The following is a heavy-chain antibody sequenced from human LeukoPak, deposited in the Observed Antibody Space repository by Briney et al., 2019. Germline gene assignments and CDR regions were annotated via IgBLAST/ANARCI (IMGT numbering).Heavy chain of an antibody. D-gene: IGHD1-26*01. V-gene: IGHV3-21*01. J-gene: IGHJ3*02. CDR1: GFTFSSYG. CDR3: AREYSGSLPGAFDI. Sequence: EGSLRLSCAASGFTFSSYGMHWVRQAPGKGLEWVSSISSSSSYIYYADSVKGRFTISRDNAKNSLYLQVNSLRAEDTAVYYCAREYSGSLPGAFDIWGQGTMVTVSS. CDR2: ISSSSSYI.